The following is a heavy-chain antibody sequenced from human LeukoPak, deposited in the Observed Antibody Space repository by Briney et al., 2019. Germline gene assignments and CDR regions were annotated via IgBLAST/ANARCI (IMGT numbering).Heavy chain of an antibody. Sequence: GASVKVSCKASGYTFTSYGISWVRQAPGQGLEWMGGIIPIFGTANYAQKFQGRVTITADESTSTAYMELSSLRSEDTAVYYCARDHSSSWNLHDAFDIWGQGTMVTVSS. CDR3: ARDHSSSWNLHDAFDI. CDR1: GYTFTSYG. J-gene: IGHJ3*02. V-gene: IGHV1-69*13. CDR2: IIPIFGTA. D-gene: IGHD6-13*01.